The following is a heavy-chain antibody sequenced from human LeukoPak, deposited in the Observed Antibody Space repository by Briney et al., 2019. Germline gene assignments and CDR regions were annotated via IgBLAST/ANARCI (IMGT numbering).Heavy chain of an antibody. CDR2: IIPIFGTA. CDR1: GGTFSSYA. J-gene: IGHJ4*02. D-gene: IGHD5-12*01. Sequence: ASVKVSCKASGGTFSSYAISWVRQAPGQGLEWMGGIIPIFGTANYAQKFQGRVTITTDESTSTAYMELSSLRSEDTAVYYCARSGYSDYYLYSYGPGDILWGQGTLVTVSS. CDR3: ARSGYSDYYLYSYGPGDIL. V-gene: IGHV1-69*05.